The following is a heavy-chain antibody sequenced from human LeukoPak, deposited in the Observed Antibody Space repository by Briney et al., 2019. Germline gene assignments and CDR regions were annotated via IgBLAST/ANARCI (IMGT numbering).Heavy chain of an antibody. V-gene: IGHV1-18*01. J-gene: IGHJ4*02. Sequence: ASVNVSCKASGYTLSEYGISWVRQAPGQGLEWVGWITTYNGEKIYSQKFQGRVTMTTDTSSGTYYMELRNLRSDDTAIYYCARDCSNGVCYPPYCCGEGTLVIVSS. CDR3: ARDCSNGVCYPPYC. CDR2: ITTYNGEK. D-gene: IGHD2-8*01. CDR1: GYTLSEYG.